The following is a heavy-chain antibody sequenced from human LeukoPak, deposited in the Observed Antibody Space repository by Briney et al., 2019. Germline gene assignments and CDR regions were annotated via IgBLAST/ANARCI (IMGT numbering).Heavy chain of an antibody. D-gene: IGHD5-18*01. V-gene: IGHV4-59*08. CDR3: ASQLWPRSGWFDP. CDR1: GGSISSYY. Sequence: PSETLSITCTVSGGSISSYYWSWIRQPPGKGLEWIGYIYYSGSTNYNPSLKSRVTISVDTSKNQFSLKLSSVTAADTAVYYCASQLWPRSGWFDPWGQGTLVTVSS. CDR2: IYYSGST. J-gene: IGHJ5*02.